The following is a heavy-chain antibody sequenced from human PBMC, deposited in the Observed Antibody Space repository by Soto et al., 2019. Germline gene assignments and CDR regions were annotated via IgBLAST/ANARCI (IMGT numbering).Heavy chain of an antibody. D-gene: IGHD1-1*01. CDR1: GFTFSSYS. V-gene: IGHV3-21*01. J-gene: IGHJ3*02. CDR3: ARLWNVVAFDI. Sequence: EVQLVESGGGLVKPGGSLRLSCAASGFTFSSYSMNWVRQAPGKGLEWVSSISSSSSYIYYADSVKGRFTIHRDNAKNSVYLQMNSLRAEDTAVYYCARLWNVVAFDIWFQGTMVPVSS. CDR2: ISSSSSYI.